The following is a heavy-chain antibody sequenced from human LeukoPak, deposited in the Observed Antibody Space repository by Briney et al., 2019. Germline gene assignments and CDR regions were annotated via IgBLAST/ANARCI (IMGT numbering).Heavy chain of an antibody. D-gene: IGHD3-10*02. CDR1: GFTFSSYA. CDR3: AELGITMIGGV. Sequence: GGSLRLSCEVSGFTFSSYAMSWVRQAPGKGLDRVSAISGSGGSTYYADSVKGRFTISRDNSKNTLYLQMNSLRAEDTAVYYCAELGITMIGGVWGKGTTVTISS. CDR2: ISGSGGST. J-gene: IGHJ6*04. V-gene: IGHV3-23*01.